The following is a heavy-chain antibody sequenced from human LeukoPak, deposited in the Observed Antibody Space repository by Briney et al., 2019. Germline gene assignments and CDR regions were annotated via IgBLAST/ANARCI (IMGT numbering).Heavy chain of an antibody. CDR1: GGSISSSYYY. CDR2: IYSSGST. CDR3: ARHTMIVGVYGMDD. D-gene: IGHD3-22*01. V-gene: IGHV4-39*01. Sequence: SETLSLTCTVSGGSISSSYYYWGWIRQPPGKGLEWIGSIYSSGSTYYNPSLKSRVTISVDTSKNQFSLKLTSVTAADTAVYYCARHTMIVGVYGMDDWGQGTTVTVSS. J-gene: IGHJ6*02.